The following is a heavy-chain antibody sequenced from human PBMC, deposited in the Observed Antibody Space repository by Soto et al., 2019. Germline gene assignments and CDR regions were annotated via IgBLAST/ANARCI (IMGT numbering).Heavy chain of an antibody. V-gene: IGHV4-59*02. CDR2: VYNSGST. Sequence: SETLSLTCTVSGDSVTNYFRSWMRQPPGKGLEWIGYVYNSGSTNYNPSLKSRVTISEDTSKSQFSLKVNSMTAADTAVYYCARYRREAVAGYTLDNWGQGILVTVSS. CDR1: GDSVTNYF. J-gene: IGHJ4*02. CDR3: ARYRREAVAGYTLDN. D-gene: IGHD6-13*01.